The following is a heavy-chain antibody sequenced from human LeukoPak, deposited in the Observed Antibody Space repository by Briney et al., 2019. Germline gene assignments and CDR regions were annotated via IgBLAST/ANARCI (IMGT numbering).Heavy chain of an antibody. CDR1: GGTFSSYA. J-gene: IGHJ6*03. D-gene: IGHD3-3*01. CDR2: IIPIFGTA. V-gene: IGHV1-69*06. Sequence: ASVKVSCKASGGTFSSYAITWVRQAPGQGLEWMGGIIPIFGTANYAQKFQGRVTITADKSTSTAYMELSSLRSEDTAVYYCARVSDFWSGYSYCYYYYYMDVWGKGTTVTVSS. CDR3: ARVSDFWSGYSYCYYYYYMDV.